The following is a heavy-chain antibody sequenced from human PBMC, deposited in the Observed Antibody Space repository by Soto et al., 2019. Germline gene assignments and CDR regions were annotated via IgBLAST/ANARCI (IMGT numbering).Heavy chain of an antibody. CDR3: AKDPRDGVTIFGVVIGLYGMDV. CDR2: ISGSGGST. Sequence: AGGSLRLSCAASGFTFSSYAMSWVRQAPGKGLEWVSAISGSGGSTYYADSVKGRFTISRDNSKNTLYLQMNSLRAEDTAVYYCAKDPRDGVTIFGVVIGLYGMDVWGQGTTVTVSS. V-gene: IGHV3-23*01. CDR1: GFTFSSYA. D-gene: IGHD3-3*01. J-gene: IGHJ6*02.